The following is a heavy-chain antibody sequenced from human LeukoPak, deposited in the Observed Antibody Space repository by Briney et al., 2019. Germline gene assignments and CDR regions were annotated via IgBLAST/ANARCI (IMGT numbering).Heavy chain of an antibody. CDR2: ISGSGGST. J-gene: IGHJ4*02. D-gene: IGHD3-10*01. V-gene: IGHV3-23*01. CDR3: AMHAYGSGSDDFDY. CDR1: GFTFSSYA. Sequence: GGSLRLSCAASGFTFSSYAMSWVRQALGKGLEWVSAISGSGGSTYYADSVKGRFTISRDNVKNSLYLQMNSLRAEDTAVYYCAMHAYGSGSDDFDYWGQGTLVTVSS.